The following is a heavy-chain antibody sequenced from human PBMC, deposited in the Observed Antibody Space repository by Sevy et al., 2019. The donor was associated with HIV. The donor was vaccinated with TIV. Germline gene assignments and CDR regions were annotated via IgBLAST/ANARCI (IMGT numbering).Heavy chain of an antibody. Sequence: SETLSLTCTASGGSITSLYWNWIRQPPGKGLEWIANIYYNGHINYNPSLKSRVTLSLDTSKNQFSLRLSSGTAADTAMYYCAGENAWGRGYSWGQGTLVTVSS. CDR3: AGENAWGRGYS. V-gene: IGHV4-59*08. CDR1: GGSITSLY. CDR2: IYYNGHI. J-gene: IGHJ4*02. D-gene: IGHD1-26*01.